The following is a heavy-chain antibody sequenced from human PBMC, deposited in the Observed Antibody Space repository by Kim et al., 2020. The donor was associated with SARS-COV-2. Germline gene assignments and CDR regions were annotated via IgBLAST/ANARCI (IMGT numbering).Heavy chain of an antibody. CDR2: IYSGGST. CDR3: ARGSSQYYYGMDV. Sequence: GGSLRLSCAASGFTVSSNYMSWVRQAPGKGLEWVSVIYSGGSTYYADSVKGRFTISRDNSKNTLYLQMNSLRAEDTVVYYCARGSSQYYYGMDVWGQGTTVTVSS. D-gene: IGHD3-16*02. J-gene: IGHJ6*02. V-gene: IGHV3-53*01. CDR1: GFTVSSNY.